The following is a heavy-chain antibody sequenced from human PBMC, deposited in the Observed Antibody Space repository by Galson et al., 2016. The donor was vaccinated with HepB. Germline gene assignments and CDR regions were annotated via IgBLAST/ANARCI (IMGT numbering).Heavy chain of an antibody. D-gene: IGHD3-3*01. J-gene: IGHJ4*02. V-gene: IGHV1-2*02. CDR3: ATSDFWSGFIDY. Sequence: WVRQAPGQGLEWLGWINPSTGGTKSAQKFQGRVTLTRDTSISTAYMELSRLRSDDTAVYYCATSDFWSGFIDYWGQGTLVSVSS. CDR2: INPSTGGT.